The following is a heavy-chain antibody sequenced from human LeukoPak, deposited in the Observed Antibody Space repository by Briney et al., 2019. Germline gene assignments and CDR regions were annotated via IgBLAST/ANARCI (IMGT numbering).Heavy chain of an antibody. Sequence: GASVKVSCKTSGYSFTTYGISWVRQAPGQGHEWMGWISAYNGNTKFVQKLQGRVTMTTDTSASTAYMELRSLRSDDTAVYYCARDEYYYDSSGPYYFDFWGQGTLVTVSS. CDR3: ARDEYYYDSSGPYYFDF. D-gene: IGHD3-22*01. J-gene: IGHJ4*02. V-gene: IGHV1-18*01. CDR1: GYSFTTYG. CDR2: ISAYNGNT.